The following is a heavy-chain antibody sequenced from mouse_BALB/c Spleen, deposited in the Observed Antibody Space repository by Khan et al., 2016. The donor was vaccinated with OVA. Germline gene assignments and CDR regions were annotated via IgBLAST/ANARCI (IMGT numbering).Heavy chain of an antibody. CDR2: ISDLAYTI. CDR1: GFTFSDYG. Sequence: EVELVESGGGLVQPGGSRKLSCAASGFTFSDYGMAWVRQAPGKGPEWVAFISDLAYTIYYADTVTGRFTISRENAKNTLYLEMSSLRSEDTASYYCARGGGTAPFAYWGLGTLVTVSA. CDR3: ARGGGTAPFAY. J-gene: IGHJ3*01. D-gene: IGHD1-2*01. V-gene: IGHV5-15*02.